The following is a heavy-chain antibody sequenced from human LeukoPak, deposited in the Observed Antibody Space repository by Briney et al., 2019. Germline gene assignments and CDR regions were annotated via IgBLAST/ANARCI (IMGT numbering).Heavy chain of an antibody. V-gene: IGHV4-59*01. J-gene: IGHJ3*02. CDR1: GGSISSYY. CDR3: AGTAAAAAGDAFDI. Sequence: SETLSLTCTVSGGSISSYYWSWIRQPPGKGLEWIGYIYYSGSTNYNPSLKSRVTISVDTSKNQFSLKLNSVTAADTAVYYCAGTAAAAAGDAFDIWGQGTMVTVSS. D-gene: IGHD6-13*01. CDR2: IYYSGST.